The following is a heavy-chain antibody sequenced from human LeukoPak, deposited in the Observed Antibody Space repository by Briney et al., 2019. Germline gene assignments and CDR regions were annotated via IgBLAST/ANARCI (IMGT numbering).Heavy chain of an antibody. V-gene: IGHV4-39*01. CDR1: GGSISSRSYY. Sequence: PSETLSLTCAVSGGSISSRSYYWGWIRQPPGKGLEWIGNFYYSGSTYYNPSLRSRLTMSVDTSKNQFSLKLNSVTAADTAVYYCARQSGTYSSFDYWGQGTLVTVSS. CDR3: ARQSGTYSSFDY. J-gene: IGHJ4*02. CDR2: FYYSGST. D-gene: IGHD1-26*01.